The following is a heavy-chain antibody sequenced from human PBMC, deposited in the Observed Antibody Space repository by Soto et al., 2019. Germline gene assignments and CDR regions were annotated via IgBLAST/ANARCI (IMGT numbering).Heavy chain of an antibody. V-gene: IGHV4-59*01. CDR3: ARVYYYYYGMDV. Sequence: PSETLSLTXTVSGGSISSYYWSWIRQPPGKGLEWIGYIYYSGSTNYNPSLKSRVTISVDTSKNQFSLKLSSVTAADTAVYYCARVYYYYYGMDVWGQGTTVTVS. CDR1: GGSISSYY. J-gene: IGHJ6*02. CDR2: IYYSGST.